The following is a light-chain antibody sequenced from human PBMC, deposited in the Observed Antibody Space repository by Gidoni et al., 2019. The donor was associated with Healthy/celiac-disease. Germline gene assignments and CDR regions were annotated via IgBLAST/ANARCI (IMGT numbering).Light chain of an antibody. V-gene: IGLV1-51*02. CDR2: ENN. CDR3: GTWDSSLSAGV. Sequence: QSVLTQPPSVPAVPGQKVTISCSGSSSNIGNNYVSWYQQLPGTAPKLLIYENNKRPSGIPDRFSGSKSGTSATLGITGLQTGDEADYYCGTWDSSLSAGVFGGGTKLTVL. J-gene: IGLJ2*01. CDR1: SSNIGNNY.